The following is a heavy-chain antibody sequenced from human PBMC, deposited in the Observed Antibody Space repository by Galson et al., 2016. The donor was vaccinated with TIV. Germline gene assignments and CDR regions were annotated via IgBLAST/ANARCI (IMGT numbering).Heavy chain of an antibody. Sequence: SLRLSCAASGFTFSSHAMSWVRQAPGKGLEWVSAISGSGGVTHYADSVKGRFTISRDNSKNTLPLQMNSLRAEDTAVYDCAKGGYTRSSEAHAFHIWGQGTMVTVSS. CDR3: AKGGYTRSSEAHAFHI. J-gene: IGHJ3*02. V-gene: IGHV3-23*01. CDR2: ISGSGGVT. CDR1: GFTFSSHA. D-gene: IGHD6-25*01.